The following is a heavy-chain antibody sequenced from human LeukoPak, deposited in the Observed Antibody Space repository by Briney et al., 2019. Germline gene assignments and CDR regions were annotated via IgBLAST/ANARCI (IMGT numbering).Heavy chain of an antibody. J-gene: IGHJ4*02. D-gene: IGHD4-23*01. CDR2: IYYNGNT. CDR1: GGSISSSDYY. V-gene: IGHV4-39*01. Sequence: SETLSLTCTVSGGSISSSDYYWGWIRQPPGERLEWIGTIYYNGNTYYNPSLQNRVIISADTSKNQFSLKVTSVTAPDTAVYYCARTVGTHRFDYWGQGILVTVSS. CDR3: ARTVGTHRFDY.